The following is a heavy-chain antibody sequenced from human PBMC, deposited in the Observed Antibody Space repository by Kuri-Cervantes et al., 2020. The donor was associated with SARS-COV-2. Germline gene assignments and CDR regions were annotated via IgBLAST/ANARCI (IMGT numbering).Heavy chain of an antibody. V-gene: IGHV1-18*04. Sequence: ASVKVSCKASGYTFTGYYMRWVRQAPGQGLEWMGWISAYNGNTNYAQKLQGRVTMTTDTSTSTAYMELRSLRSDDTAVYYCARDTPRSDIGGRIAVAFDYWGQGTLVTVSS. CDR1: GYTFTGYY. D-gene: IGHD6-19*01. J-gene: IGHJ4*02. CDR3: ARDTPRSDIGGRIAVAFDY. CDR2: ISAYNGNT.